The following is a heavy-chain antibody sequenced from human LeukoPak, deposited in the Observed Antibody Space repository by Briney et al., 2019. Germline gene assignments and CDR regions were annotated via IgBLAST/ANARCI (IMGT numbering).Heavy chain of an antibody. CDR1: GLTFSNAW. J-gene: IGHJ4*02. D-gene: IGHD5-12*01. Sequence: SGGSLRLSCAAYGLTFSNAWIGSVRQARGRGLEWDGRIKRKTDGGTTDYAAPVQGRFTISRHDSKNILYLQMSGLKTEDTAVYYCTTVRYDGRLLWFWGEGTLVTVPS. V-gene: IGHV3-15*01. CDR3: TTVRYDGRLLWF. CDR2: IKRKTDGGTT.